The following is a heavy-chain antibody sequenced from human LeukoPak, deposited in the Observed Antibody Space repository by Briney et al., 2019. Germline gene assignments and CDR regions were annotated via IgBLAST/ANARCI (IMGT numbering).Heavy chain of an antibody. CDR2: IIPILGIA. CDR3: AREKVEMQQQFDY. V-gene: IGHV1-69*04. J-gene: IGHJ4*02. CDR1: GGTFSSYA. D-gene: IGHD5-24*01. Sequence: VASVKVSCKASGGTFSSYAISWVRQAPGQGLEWMGRIIPILGIANYAQKFQGRVTITADKSTSTAYMELSSLRSEDTAVYYCAREKVEMQQQFDYWGQGTLVTVSS.